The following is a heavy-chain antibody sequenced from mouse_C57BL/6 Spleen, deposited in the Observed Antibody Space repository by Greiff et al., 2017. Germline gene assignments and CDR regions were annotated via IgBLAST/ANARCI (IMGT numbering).Heavy chain of an antibody. CDR3: ARGDGYYVDY. V-gene: IGHV1-50*01. Sequence: VQLQQPGAELVKPGASVKLSCKASGYTFTSYWMQWVKQRPGQGLEWIGEIDPSDSNTNYNQKFKGKATLTVDTSSSTAYMQVSSLTSEDSAVYYCARGDGYYVDYWGQGTTLTVSS. D-gene: IGHD2-3*01. J-gene: IGHJ2*01. CDR1: GYTFTSYW. CDR2: IDPSDSNT.